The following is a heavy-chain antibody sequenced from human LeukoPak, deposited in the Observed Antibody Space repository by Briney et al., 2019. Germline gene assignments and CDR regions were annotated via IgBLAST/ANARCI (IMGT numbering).Heavy chain of an antibody. D-gene: IGHD3-16*01. CDR2: ISSSSSYI. CDR3: ARDWGYYYYGMDV. J-gene: IGHJ6*02. Sequence: GGSLRLSCAASGFTFSSYSMNWVRQAPGKGLEWVSSISSSSSYIYYADSVRGRFTISRDNAKNSLYLQMNSLRAEDTAVYYCARDWGYYYYGMDVWGQGTTVTVSS. V-gene: IGHV3-21*01. CDR1: GFTFSSYS.